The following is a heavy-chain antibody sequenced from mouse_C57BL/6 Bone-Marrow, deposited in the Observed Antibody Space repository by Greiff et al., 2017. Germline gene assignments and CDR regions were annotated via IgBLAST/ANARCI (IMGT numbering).Heavy chain of an antibody. CDR1: EYEFPSHV. Sequence: EVKLLQSGGGLVQPGESLKLSCESTEYEFPSHVMSWVRKTPGKRLELVAAINSDCGSTYYPDTMERRFIISRDNTKTTLYLQMSSLRSEDTALYYCARHDYDDYWGQGTTLTVSS. J-gene: IGHJ2*01. D-gene: IGHD2-4*01. CDR2: INSDCGST. CDR3: ARHDYDDY. V-gene: IGHV5-2*01.